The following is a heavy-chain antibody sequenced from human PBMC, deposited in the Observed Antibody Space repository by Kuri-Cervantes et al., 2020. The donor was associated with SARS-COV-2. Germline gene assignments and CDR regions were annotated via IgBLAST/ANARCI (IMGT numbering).Heavy chain of an antibody. D-gene: IGHD2-2*02. J-gene: IGHJ3*02. CDR3: ASFVVVPAAINHAFDI. Sequence: GESLKISCAASGFTFSSYSMNWVRQAPGKGLEWVSSISNSSSYIYYADSVKGRFTISRDNAKNSLYLQMNSLRAEDTAVYYCASFVVVPAAINHAFDIWGQGTMVTVSS. V-gene: IGHV3-21*01. CDR2: ISNSSSYI. CDR1: GFTFSSYS.